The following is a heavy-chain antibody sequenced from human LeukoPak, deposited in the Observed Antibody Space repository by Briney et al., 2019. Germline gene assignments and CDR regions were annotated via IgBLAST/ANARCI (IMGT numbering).Heavy chain of an antibody. CDR2: IYTSGST. CDR1: GGSISSGSYY. D-gene: IGHD3-9*01. Sequence: PSETLSLTCTVSGGSISSGSYYWSWIRQPAGKGLEWIGRIYTSGSTNYNPSLKSRVTISVDTSKNQFSLKLSSVTAADTAVYYCARPAAGQYFDWPMDAWGKGTTVTISS. J-gene: IGHJ6*04. V-gene: IGHV4-61*02. CDR3: ARPAAGQYFDWPMDA.